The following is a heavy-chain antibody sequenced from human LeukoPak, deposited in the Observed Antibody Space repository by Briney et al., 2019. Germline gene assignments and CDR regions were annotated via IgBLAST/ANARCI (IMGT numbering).Heavy chain of an antibody. CDR3: ARERDDYKSRDFDY. V-gene: IGHV3-74*01. Sequence: GGSLRLSCAASGFTFNSYWMHWVRQAPGKGLVWVSRINNDGSSTSYADSVWGRFTISRDNAKDTLYLQMNSLRAEDTAVYYCARERDDYKSRDFDYWGQGTLVTVSS. D-gene: IGHD5-24*01. J-gene: IGHJ4*02. CDR2: INNDGSST. CDR1: GFTFNSYW.